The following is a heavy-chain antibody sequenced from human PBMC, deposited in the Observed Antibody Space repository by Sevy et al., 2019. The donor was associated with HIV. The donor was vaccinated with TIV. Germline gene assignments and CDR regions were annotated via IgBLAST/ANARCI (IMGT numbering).Heavy chain of an antibody. Sequence: ASVKVSCKVSGYTLTELSMHWVRQAPGKGLEWMGGFDPEDGETIYAQKFQGRVTMTEDTSTDTAYMELSSLRSEDTAVYYCAIVSIAARSDQDYYYYYYGMDVWGQGTTVTVSS. CDR3: AIVSIAARSDQDYYYYYYGMDV. V-gene: IGHV1-24*01. J-gene: IGHJ6*02. D-gene: IGHD6-6*01. CDR2: FDPEDGET. CDR1: GYTLTELS.